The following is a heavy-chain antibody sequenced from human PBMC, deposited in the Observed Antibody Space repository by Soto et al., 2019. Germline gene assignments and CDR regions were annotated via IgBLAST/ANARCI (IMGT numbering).Heavy chain of an antibody. J-gene: IGHJ4*02. CDR2: ISAYNGNT. D-gene: IGHD7-27*01. Sequence: ASVKVSCKASGYTFTSYGISWVRQAPGQGLEWMGWISAYNGNTNYAQKLQGRVTMTTDTSTSTAYMELRSLRSDDTAVYYCARVPELTGDLRIIHHYWGQGTLVTVSS. CDR1: GYTFTSYG. V-gene: IGHV1-18*01. CDR3: ARVPELTGDLRIIHHY.